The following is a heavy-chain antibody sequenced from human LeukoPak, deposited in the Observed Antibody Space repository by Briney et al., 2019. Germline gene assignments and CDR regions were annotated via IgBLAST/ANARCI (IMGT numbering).Heavy chain of an antibody. CDR1: GYTFAAYY. V-gene: IGHV1-46*01. Sequence: ASVKVSCKASGYTFAAYYMHWVRQAPEQGPEWMGVINPSGGTTRYAQRFQGRVTMTRDTSTSTFYMELSSLRSEDTAVYYCARHSLTGTTPFDHWGQGTLVTVSS. D-gene: IGHD1-20*01. CDR3: ARHSLTGTTPFDH. J-gene: IGHJ4*02. CDR2: INPSGGTT.